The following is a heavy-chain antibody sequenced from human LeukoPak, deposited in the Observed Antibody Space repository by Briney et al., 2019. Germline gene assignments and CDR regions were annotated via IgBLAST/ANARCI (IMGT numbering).Heavy chain of an antibody. Sequence: SETLSLTSTVSGDSVSSSNYYWSWIRQPPGKGLEWIGYIYYSGSTNYNPSLKSRVTISVDTSKNQFSLKLSSVTAADTAVYYCAREVTSSSWYTAYYYYYYMDVWGKGTTVTVSS. J-gene: IGHJ6*03. V-gene: IGHV4-61*01. CDR1: GDSVSSSNYY. D-gene: IGHD6-13*01. CDR3: AREVTSSSWYTAYYYYYYMDV. CDR2: IYYSGST.